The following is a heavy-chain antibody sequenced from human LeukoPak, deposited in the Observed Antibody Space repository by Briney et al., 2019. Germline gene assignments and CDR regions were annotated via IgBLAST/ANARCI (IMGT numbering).Heavy chain of an antibody. D-gene: IGHD2-2*01. V-gene: IGHV3-9*01. CDR1: GFTFDDYA. Sequence: GGSLRLSCAASGFTFDDYAMHWVRQAPGKGLEWVSGISWNSGSIGYADSVKGRFTISRDNAKNSLYLQMNSLRAEDTAVYYCARDGRGYCSSTSCDDAFAIWGQGTMVTVSS. CDR3: ARDGRGYCSSTSCDDAFAI. J-gene: IGHJ3*02. CDR2: ISWNSGSI.